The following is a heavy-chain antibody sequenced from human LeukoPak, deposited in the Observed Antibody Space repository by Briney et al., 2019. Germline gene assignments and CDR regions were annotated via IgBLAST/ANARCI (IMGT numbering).Heavy chain of an antibody. D-gene: IGHD3-22*01. CDR3: AKAPSSYSGYSPCGAFDI. Sequence: PGGSLRLSCAASGFTFSSYAMSWVRQAPGKGLEWVSAISGSGGSTYYADSVKGRFTISRDNSKNTLYLQMNSLRAEDTAVYYCAKAPSSYSGYSPCGAFDIWGQGTMVTVSS. V-gene: IGHV3-23*01. CDR2: ISGSGGST. J-gene: IGHJ3*02. CDR1: GFTFSSYA.